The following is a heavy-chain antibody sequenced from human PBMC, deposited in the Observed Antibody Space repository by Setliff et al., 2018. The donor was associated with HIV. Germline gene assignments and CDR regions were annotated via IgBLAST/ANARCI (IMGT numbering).Heavy chain of an antibody. CDR1: GYTLTELS. V-gene: IGHV1-24*01. CDR3: GAGGYQNAFDI. Sequence: EASVKVSCKVSGYTLTELSMHWVRQAPGKGLEWMGGFDPEDGETIYARKFQGRVTMTEDTSTDTAYMELRSLRSDDTAVYYCGAGGYQNAFDIWGQGTMVTV. J-gene: IGHJ3*02. CDR2: FDPEDGET. D-gene: IGHD3-22*01.